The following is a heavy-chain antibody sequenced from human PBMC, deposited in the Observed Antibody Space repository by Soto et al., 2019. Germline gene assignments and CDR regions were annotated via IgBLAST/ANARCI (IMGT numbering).Heavy chain of an antibody. CDR3: AKDRLAGNFDY. CDR1: GFTFSSYA. J-gene: IGHJ4*02. Sequence: GGSLRLSCAASGFTFSSYAMSWVRQAPGKGLEWVSAISGSGGCTYYADSVKGRFTISRDNSKNTLYLQMSSLRVEDTAVYYCAKDRLAGNFDYWGQGTQVTVSS. CDR2: ISGSGGCT. V-gene: IGHV3-23*01.